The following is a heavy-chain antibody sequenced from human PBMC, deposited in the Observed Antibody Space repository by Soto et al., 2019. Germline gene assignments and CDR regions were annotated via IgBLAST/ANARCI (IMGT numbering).Heavy chain of an antibody. Sequence: QVQLVQSGAEVKKPGASVKVSCKASGYTFTSYDINWVRQATGQGLEWMGWMNPNSGNTGYAQKFQGRVTMTRNTCISTAYRELSSLRSEDTAVYYCARGEGYYYGSGSSIRGGWFDPWGQGTLVTVSS. CDR3: ARGEGYYYGSGSSIRGGWFDP. V-gene: IGHV1-8*01. D-gene: IGHD3-10*01. CDR1: GYTFTSYD. CDR2: MNPNSGNT. J-gene: IGHJ5*02.